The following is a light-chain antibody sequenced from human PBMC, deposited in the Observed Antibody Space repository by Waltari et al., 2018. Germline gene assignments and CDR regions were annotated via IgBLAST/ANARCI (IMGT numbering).Light chain of an antibody. CDR2: EDN. J-gene: IGLJ2*01. V-gene: IGLV6-57*01. CDR3: QSYDSSNVV. Sequence: NFMLTQPHSVSESPGKTVTISCTRSSGSIARTYVQWDQPRPGSSPTTVIYEDNQRPSGVPDRFSGSIDSSSNSASLTISGLKTEDEADYYCQSYDSSNVVFGGGTKLTVL. CDR1: SGSIARTY.